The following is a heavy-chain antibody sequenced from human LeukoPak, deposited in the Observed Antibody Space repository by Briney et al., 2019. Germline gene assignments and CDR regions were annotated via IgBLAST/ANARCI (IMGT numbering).Heavy chain of an antibody. CDR3: AKGTGEAYYYDSSGYSPDY. D-gene: IGHD3-22*01. CDR1: GFTFSSYS. Sequence: GGSLRLSCAASGFTFSSYSMNWVRQAPGKGLEWVSSISSSSSYIYYADSVKGRFTISRDNAKNSLYLQMNSLRAEDTAVYYCAKGTGEAYYYDSSGYSPDYWGQGTLVTVSS. CDR2: ISSSSSYI. J-gene: IGHJ4*02. V-gene: IGHV3-21*01.